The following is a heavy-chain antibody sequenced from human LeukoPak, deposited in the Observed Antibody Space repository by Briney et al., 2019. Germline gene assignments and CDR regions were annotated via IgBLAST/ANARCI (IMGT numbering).Heavy chain of an antibody. CDR1: GFTFSSYS. CDR2: ISSSSSYI. J-gene: IGHJ2*01. CDR3: ARVEVVTCLEEYFEL. D-gene: IGHD2-15*01. Sequence: PGGSLRLSCAASGFTFSSYSMNWVRQAPGKGLEWVSSISSSSSYIYYADSVKGRFTISRDNAKNSLYLQMNSLRAEDTAVYYCARVEVVTCLEEYFELWGRGTLVTVSS. V-gene: IGHV3-21*01.